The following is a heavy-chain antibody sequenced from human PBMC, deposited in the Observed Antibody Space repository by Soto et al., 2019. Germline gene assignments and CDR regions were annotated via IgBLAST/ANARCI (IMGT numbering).Heavy chain of an antibody. CDR2: IYYSGST. CDR3: ANDRGSSGWRLPHENWFDP. V-gene: IGHV4-39*01. Sequence: QLQLQESGPGLVKPSETLSLTCTVSGGSISSSSYYWCWIRQPTGKGLEWIGSIYYSGSTYYNPSLKSRVTISVDTSKNQFSLKLSYVTAADTAVYYCANDRGSSGWRLPHENWFDPWGQGTLVTVSS. CDR1: GGSISSSSYY. D-gene: IGHD6-19*01. J-gene: IGHJ5*02.